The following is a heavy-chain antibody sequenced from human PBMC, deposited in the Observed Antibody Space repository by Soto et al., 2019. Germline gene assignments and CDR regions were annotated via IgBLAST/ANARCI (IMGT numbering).Heavy chain of an antibody. CDR1: GFTFSSYA. CDR2: ISSSSSTI. Sequence: PGGSLRLSXAASGFTFSSYAMNWLRQAPGKGLEWVSYISSSSSTIYYADSVKGRFTISRDNAENSLYLQMNSLRDEDTAVYYCARDGQDYGDWAYWGQGTLVTVSS. D-gene: IGHD4-17*01. J-gene: IGHJ4*02. V-gene: IGHV3-48*02. CDR3: ARDGQDYGDWAY.